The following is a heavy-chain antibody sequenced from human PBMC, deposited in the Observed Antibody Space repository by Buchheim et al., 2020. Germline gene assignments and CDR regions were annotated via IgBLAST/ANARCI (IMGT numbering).Heavy chain of an antibody. D-gene: IGHD3-3*01. V-gene: IGHV3-33*01. CDR3: ARECYDFWSGFMYYYYYGMDV. CDR1: GFTFSSYG. Sequence: QVQLVESGGGVVQPGRSLRLSCAASGFTFSSYGMHWVRQAPGKGLEWVAVIWYDGSNKYYADSVKGRFTISRDNSKNTLYLQMNSLRAEDTAVYYCARECYDFWSGFMYYYYYGMDVWGQEAT. J-gene: IGHJ6*02. CDR2: IWYDGSNK.